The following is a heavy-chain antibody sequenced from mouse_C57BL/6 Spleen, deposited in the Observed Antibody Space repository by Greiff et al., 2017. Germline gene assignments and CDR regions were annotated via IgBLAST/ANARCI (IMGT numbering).Heavy chain of an antibody. CDR1: GYTFTSYW. CDR2: IDPSDSYT. J-gene: IGHJ2*01. D-gene: IGHD1-1*01. V-gene: IGHV1-69*01. Sequence: VQLQQPGAELVMPGASVKLSCKASGYTFTSYWMHWVKQRPGQGLEWIGEIDPSDSYTNYNQKFQGKSTLTVDQSSSTAYMQLSSLTSEDSAVYYSAREGGCSVYFDYWGQGTTLTVSS. CDR3: AREGGCSVYFDY.